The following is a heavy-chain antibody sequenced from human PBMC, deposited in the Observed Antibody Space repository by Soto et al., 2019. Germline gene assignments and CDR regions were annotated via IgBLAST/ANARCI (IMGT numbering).Heavy chain of an antibody. V-gene: IGHV1-2*04. CDR2: INPNSGGT. J-gene: IGHJ6*02. CDR3: ARGGMTTVTRNGMDV. Sequence: ASVKVSCKASGYTFTGYYMHWVRQAPGQGLEWKGWINPNSGGTNYAQEFQGWVTMTRDTSISTAYMELSRLRSDDTAVYYCARGGMTTVTRNGMDVWGQGTTVTVSS. D-gene: IGHD4-17*01. CDR1: GYTFTGYY.